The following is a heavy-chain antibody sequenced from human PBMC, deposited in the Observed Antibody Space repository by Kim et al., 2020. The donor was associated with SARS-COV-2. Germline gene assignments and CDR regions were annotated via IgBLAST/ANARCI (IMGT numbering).Heavy chain of an antibody. Sequence: GGSLRLSCAASGFTFSSYAMHWVRQAPGKGLEWVAVISYDGSNKYYADSVEGRFTISRDNSKNTLYLQMNSLRAEDTAVYYCAKDLYSGSYNDAFAIWGQGTMVTVSS. CDR2: ISYDGSNK. D-gene: IGHD1-26*01. J-gene: IGHJ3*02. CDR1: GFTFSSYA. V-gene: IGHV3-30*18. CDR3: AKDLYSGSYNDAFAI.